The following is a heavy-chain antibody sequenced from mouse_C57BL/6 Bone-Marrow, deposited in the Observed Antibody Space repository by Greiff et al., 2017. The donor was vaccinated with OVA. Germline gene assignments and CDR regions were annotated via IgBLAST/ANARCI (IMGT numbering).Heavy chain of an antibody. CDR1: GYPFTSYR. CDR3: ASGPIYFDY. CDR2: IYSYSGST. D-gene: IGHD3-1*01. J-gene: IGHJ2*01. V-gene: IGHV1-64*01. Sequence: QVQLQQPGAEPVKPGASVKLFCKASGYPFTSYRIHRVKQRPGPGLEWVGMIYSYSGSTNYNEKFKSKAKLTVNKSSSTAYMQLSSLTAEDSAVYYCASGPIYFDYWGQGTTLTVSS.